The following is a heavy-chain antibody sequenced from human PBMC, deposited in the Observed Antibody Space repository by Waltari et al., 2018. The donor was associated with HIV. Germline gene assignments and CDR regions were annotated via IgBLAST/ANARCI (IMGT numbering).Heavy chain of an antibody. V-gene: IGHV4-38-2*01. J-gene: IGHJ4*02. CDR1: GYSISSGYY. D-gene: IGHD6-19*01. Sequence: QVQLQESGPGLVKPSETLSLTCAVPGYSISSGYYWGWIRQPPGKGLEWIGSIYHSGSTYYNPSLKSRVTISVDTSKNQFSLKLSSVTAADTAVYYCASPGLHSSGWDFDYWGQGTLVTVSS. CDR2: IYHSGST. CDR3: ASPGLHSSGWDFDY.